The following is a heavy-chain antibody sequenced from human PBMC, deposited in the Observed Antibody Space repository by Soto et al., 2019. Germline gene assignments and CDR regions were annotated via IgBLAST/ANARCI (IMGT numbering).Heavy chain of an antibody. J-gene: IGHJ5*02. CDR1: GGSISSYW. D-gene: IGHD2-2*02. Sequence: VQLQESGPGLVKPSETLSLTCTVSGGSISSYWWSWIRQAAGKGLEWIGYIYYSGRTNYNPSLKSRVTISVDTSKNQFSLKLSSVTAADTAVYYCARGYCSSTICYIWDNWFDPWGQGTLVTVSS. CDR3: ARGYCSSTICYIWDNWFDP. V-gene: IGHV4-59*01. CDR2: IYYSGRT.